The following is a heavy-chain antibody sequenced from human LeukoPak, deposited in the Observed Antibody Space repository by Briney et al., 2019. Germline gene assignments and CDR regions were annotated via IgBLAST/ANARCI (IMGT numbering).Heavy chain of an antibody. CDR1: GGSLSSSSYD. Sequence: SETLSLTCIVSGGSLSSSSYDWGWIRQPPGKGLEGFGFIFYSGTTHYSPAIKSRVTISVDTSKNQFSLKLSSVTAADTAVYYCARDREPYDFWSGYRSAYAFDIWGQGTMVTVSS. CDR3: ARDREPYDFWSGYRSAYAFDI. D-gene: IGHD3-3*01. V-gene: IGHV4-61*01. CDR2: IFYSGTT. J-gene: IGHJ3*02.